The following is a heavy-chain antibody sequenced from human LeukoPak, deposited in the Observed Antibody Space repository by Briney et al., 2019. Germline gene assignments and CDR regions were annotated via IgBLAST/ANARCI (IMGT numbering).Heavy chain of an antibody. CDR1: GFTFSSYA. CDR3: ARMIAVAGTVLDY. V-gene: IGHV3-30*02. Sequence: GGSLRLSCAASGFTFSSYAMHWVRQAPGKGLEWVAFIRYDGSTKYYADSVKGRFTISRDNAKNSLYLQMNSLRAEDTAVYYCARMIAVAGTVLDYWGQGTLVTVSS. CDR2: IRYDGSTK. J-gene: IGHJ4*02. D-gene: IGHD6-19*01.